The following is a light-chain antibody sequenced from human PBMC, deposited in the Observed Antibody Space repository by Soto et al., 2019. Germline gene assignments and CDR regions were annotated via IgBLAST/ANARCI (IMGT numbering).Light chain of an antibody. CDR2: GAS. Sequence: EIVLTQSPGTLSLSPGERATLSCRASQSVNSNYLAWYQQRPGQAPRLLIYGASSRATGIPDRFSGSGSGTDFTLTISRLEPEDFAVYYCQQYGSSPLFTFGPATKVDIK. CDR1: QSVNSNY. J-gene: IGKJ3*01. CDR3: QQYGSSPLFT. V-gene: IGKV3-20*01.